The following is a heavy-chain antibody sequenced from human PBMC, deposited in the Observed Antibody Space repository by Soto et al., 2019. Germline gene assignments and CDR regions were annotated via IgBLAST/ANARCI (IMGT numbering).Heavy chain of an antibody. Sequence: SETVCLTGTVSDSVISGGRYYWSWIRQHPGKGLEWIGYIYYSGSTYYNPSLKSRVTISVDTSKNQFSLKLSSVTAADTAVYYCARVYYYDSSGYRRWMDVWGQGTTVTVSS. V-gene: IGHV4-31*03. D-gene: IGHD3-22*01. J-gene: IGHJ6*02. CDR3: ARVYYYDSSGYRRWMDV. CDR1: DSVISGGRYY. CDR2: IYYSGST.